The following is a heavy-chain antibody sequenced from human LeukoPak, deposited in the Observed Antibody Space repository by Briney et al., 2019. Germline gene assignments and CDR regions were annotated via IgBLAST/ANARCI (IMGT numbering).Heavy chain of an antibody. J-gene: IGHJ4*02. Sequence: PGRSLRLSCAASGFTISSYGMHWVRQAPGKGLEWVAVIWYDGSNKYYADSVKGRFTISRDNSKNTLYLQMNSLRAEDTAVYYCARVVATWIQLWLRYFDYWGQGTLVTVSS. CDR3: ARVVATWIQLWLRYFDY. CDR2: IWYDGSNK. D-gene: IGHD5-18*01. CDR1: GFTISSYG. V-gene: IGHV3-30*19.